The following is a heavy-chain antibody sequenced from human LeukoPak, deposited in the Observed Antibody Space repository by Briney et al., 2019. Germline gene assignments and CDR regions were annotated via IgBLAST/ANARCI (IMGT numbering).Heavy chain of an antibody. CDR1: GYTFTSYG. CDR3: ASSVAGTVDY. Sequence: GASVKVSCKASGYTFTSYGISWVRQAPGQGLEWMGWISAYNGNTNYAQKFQGRVTITADESTSTAYMELSSLRSEDTAVYYCASSVAGTVDYWGQGIPVTVSS. CDR2: ISAYNGNT. V-gene: IGHV1-18*01. J-gene: IGHJ4*02. D-gene: IGHD6-19*01.